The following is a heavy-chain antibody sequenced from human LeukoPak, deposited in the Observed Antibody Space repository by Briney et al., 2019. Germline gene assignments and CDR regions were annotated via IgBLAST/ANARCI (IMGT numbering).Heavy chain of an antibody. CDR2: VNADGGNT. V-gene: IGHV3-23*01. D-gene: IGHD1-26*01. CDR1: GFTFDNYR. Sequence: GGSLRLSCAASGFTFDNYRMSWVRQAPGKGLEWVSTVNADGGNTYYADSVKGRFTISRNNSKSTLILQMNSLRVEDTALYYCTKRVKYGGTWDHFADWGQGTLVTVSS. CDR3: TKRVKYGGTWDHFAD. J-gene: IGHJ4*02.